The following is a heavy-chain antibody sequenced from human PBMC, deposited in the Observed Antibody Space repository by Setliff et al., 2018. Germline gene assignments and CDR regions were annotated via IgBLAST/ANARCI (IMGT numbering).Heavy chain of an antibody. CDR3: ARGQDNYGDYGSSFDH. D-gene: IGHD4-17*01. Sequence: ASVKVSCKASGYTFISRYIHWVRQAPGQGLEWMGIIFTNGEMTYIAQKFQGRVTVTKDVSASTVYMELSSLRSEDTSVYYCARGQDNYGDYGSSFDHWGQGTPVTVSS. CDR2: IFTNGEMT. CDR1: GYTFISRY. V-gene: IGHV1-46*01. J-gene: IGHJ4*02.